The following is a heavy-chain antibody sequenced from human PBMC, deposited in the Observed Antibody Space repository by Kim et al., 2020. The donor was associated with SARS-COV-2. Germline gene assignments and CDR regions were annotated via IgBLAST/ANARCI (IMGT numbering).Heavy chain of an antibody. Sequence: GGSLRLSCAASGFTFNSYWMTWVRQAPGKGLEWVAAIKQDGSQRYYVDSVKGRFTISRGDAKYSMYLQMNSLRVEDTAVYYCARDLDVTGYADYWGQGTLVTVSS. D-gene: IGHD5-12*01. CDR1: GFTFNSYW. J-gene: IGHJ4*02. V-gene: IGHV3-7*01. CDR3: ARDLDVTGYADY. CDR2: IKQDGSQR.